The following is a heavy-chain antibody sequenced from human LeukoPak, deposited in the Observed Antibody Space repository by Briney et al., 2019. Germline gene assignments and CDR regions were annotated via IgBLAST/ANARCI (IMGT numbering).Heavy chain of an antibody. CDR1: GGSFSNYY. CDR3: VGSRTGSFYGVDY. V-gene: IGHV4-34*01. CDR2: IYHSGRT. Sequence: PSETLSLTCAVYGGSFSNYYWTWIRQPPGKGLQWIGDIYHSGRTYYNPSLKSRVTISVDTSKNQFSLKLSSVTAADTAVYYCVGSRTGSFYGVDYWGQGTLVTVSS. J-gene: IGHJ4*02. D-gene: IGHD1-26*01.